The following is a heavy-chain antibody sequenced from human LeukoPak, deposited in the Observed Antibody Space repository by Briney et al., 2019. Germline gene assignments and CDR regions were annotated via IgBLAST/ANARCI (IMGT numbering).Heavy chain of an antibody. D-gene: IGHD2-2*01. J-gene: IGHJ5*01. V-gene: IGHV4-39*07. CDR3: ARNVAGLSTRGGGWFDS. CDR2: IDSSDNT. CDR1: SGSIKSPNYY. Sequence: PSETLSLTCTVSSGSIKSPNYYWGWIRQPPGKGLEWVGSIDSSDNTYYNPSLKSRVTISRDTSTNAFSLNLTSVTAADSGIFFCARNVAGLSTRGGGWFDSWGQGALVIVSS.